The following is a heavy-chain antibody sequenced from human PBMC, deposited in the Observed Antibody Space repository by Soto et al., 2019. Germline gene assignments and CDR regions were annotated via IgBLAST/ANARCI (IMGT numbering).Heavy chain of an antibody. J-gene: IGHJ6*02. V-gene: IGHV3-23*01. Sequence: GGSLRLSCAASGSTFSSYAMSWVRQAPGKGLEWVSAISGSGGSTYYADSVKGRFTISRDQSKNTLYLQMNSLRAEDTAVYYCARGRRGGYCTDGVCYWYYYYGMDVWGQGTTVTVSS. CDR2: ISGSGGST. CDR3: ARGRRGGYCTDGVCYWYYYYGMDV. CDR1: GSTFSSYA. D-gene: IGHD2-8*01.